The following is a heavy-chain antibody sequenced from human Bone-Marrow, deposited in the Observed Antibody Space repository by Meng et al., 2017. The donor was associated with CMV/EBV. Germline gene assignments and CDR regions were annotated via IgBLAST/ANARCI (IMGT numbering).Heavy chain of an antibody. D-gene: IGHD3-3*01. J-gene: IGHJ6*02. Sequence: GESLKISCAASGFTFSNYGMHWVRQAPGKGLEWVAFMRYDGSNKYYADSVKGRFTISRDNSKNTLFLQMNSLRADDSAVYYCARDPRNSIFGVLDVWGQGTTVTVYS. CDR2: MRYDGSNK. CDR3: ARDPRNSIFGVLDV. V-gene: IGHV3-30*02. CDR1: GFTFSNYG.